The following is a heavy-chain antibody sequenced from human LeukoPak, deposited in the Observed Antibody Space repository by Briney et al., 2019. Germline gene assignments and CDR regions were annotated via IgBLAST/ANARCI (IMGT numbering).Heavy chain of an antibody. CDR1: GGSFSGYY. J-gene: IGHJ4*02. D-gene: IGHD3-3*01. Sequence: SETLSLTCAVYGGSFSGYYWSWIRQPPGKGLEWIGEINHSGSTNYNPSLKGRVTISVDTSKDQFSLKLSSVTAADTAVYYCARGNRITIFGVVLREYYFDYWGQGTLVTVSS. V-gene: IGHV4-34*01. CDR3: ARGNRITIFGVVLREYYFDY. CDR2: INHSGST.